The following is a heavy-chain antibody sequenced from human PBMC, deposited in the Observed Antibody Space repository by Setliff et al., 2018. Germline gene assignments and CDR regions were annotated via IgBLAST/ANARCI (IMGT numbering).Heavy chain of an antibody. CDR3: ARAQLDYSSRAFDF. Sequence: SETMSPTCSVSGDSINNFYWNWIRQSPGTGLEWIGYIFSDGTTYYNPSLKSRVAMSVDTSKKQFSLSLSAVTAADTAKYYCARAQLDYSSRAFDFWGQGTMVTVSS. J-gene: IGHJ3*01. CDR2: IFSDGTT. CDR1: GDSINNFY. D-gene: IGHD2-15*01. V-gene: IGHV4-59*01.